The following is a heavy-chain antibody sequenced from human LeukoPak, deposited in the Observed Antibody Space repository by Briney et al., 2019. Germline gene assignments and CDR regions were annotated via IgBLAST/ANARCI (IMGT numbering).Heavy chain of an antibody. CDR3: ARDSAYCSGGSCYAHYGMDV. CDR1: GGTFSSYA. J-gene: IGHJ6*02. D-gene: IGHD2-15*01. CDR2: IIPIFGTA. V-gene: IGHV1-69*13. Sequence: SVKVSCKASGGTFSSYAIGWVRQAPGQGLEWMGGIIPIFGTANYAQKFQGRVTITADESTSTAYMELSSLRSEDTAVYYCARDSAYCSGGSCYAHYGMDVWGQGTTVTVSS.